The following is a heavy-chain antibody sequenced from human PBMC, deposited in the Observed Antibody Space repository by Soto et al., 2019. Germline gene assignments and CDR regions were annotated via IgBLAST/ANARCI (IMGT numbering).Heavy chain of an antibody. CDR1: GFTFSTFS. Sequence: EVQLVESGGGSVQPGGSLRLSCAASGFTFSTFSMNWVRQAPGRGLEWISYISGGGRPISYADSVKGRFTISRDNAKNSLYLQMDSLTDEDTAGYYCARDLGWAFDSWGQGTRVSVSS. J-gene: IGHJ4*02. V-gene: IGHV3-48*02. CDR2: ISGGGRPI. D-gene: IGHD6-19*01. CDR3: ARDLGWAFDS.